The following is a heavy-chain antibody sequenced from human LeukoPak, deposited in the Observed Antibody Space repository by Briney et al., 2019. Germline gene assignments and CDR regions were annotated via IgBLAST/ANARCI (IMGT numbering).Heavy chain of an antibody. D-gene: IGHD6-13*01. CDR2: IYPDDSDT. J-gene: IGHJ3*02. V-gene: IGHV5-51*01. Sequence: GESLKISCKGSGYSFTSYRIGWLRQMPGKGLEWMGIIYPDDSDTRYSPSFQGQVTISADKSISTAYLQWSSLKASDTAMYYCASKILAASGTVGAFDIWGQGTMVTVSS. CDR3: ASKILAASGTVGAFDI. CDR1: GYSFTSYR.